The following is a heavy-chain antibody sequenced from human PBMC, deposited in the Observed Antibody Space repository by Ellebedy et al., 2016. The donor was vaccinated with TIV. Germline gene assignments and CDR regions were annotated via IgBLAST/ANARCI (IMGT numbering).Heavy chain of an antibody. CDR2: IYYSGST. V-gene: IGHV4-59*01. Sequence: SETLSLTCTVSGGSISSYYWSWNRQPPGKGLEWIGYIYYSGSTSYSPSLKSRVTISLDTSKNQFSLRLRSVTAADTAVYYCARATVAYFDYWGQGTLVSVSS. J-gene: IGHJ4*02. CDR1: GGSISSYY. CDR3: ARATVAYFDY. D-gene: IGHD4-23*01.